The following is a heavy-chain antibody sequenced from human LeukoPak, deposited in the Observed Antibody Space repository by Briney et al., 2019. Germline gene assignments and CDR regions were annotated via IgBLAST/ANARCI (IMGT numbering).Heavy chain of an antibody. Sequence: SETLSLTCTVSGGSISTYYWSWIRQPPGKGLEWIGYIYYSGSANYNPSLKSRVTISVDTSKNQFSLKLSSVTAADTAVYYCAGFYCSGNYFDYWGQGTLVTVSS. CDR2: IYYSGSA. CDR3: AGFYCSGNYFDY. CDR1: GGSISTYY. D-gene: IGHD3-10*01. J-gene: IGHJ4*02. V-gene: IGHV4-59*01.